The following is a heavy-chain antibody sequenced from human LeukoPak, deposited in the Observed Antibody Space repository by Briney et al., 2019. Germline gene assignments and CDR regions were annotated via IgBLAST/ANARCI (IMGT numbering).Heavy chain of an antibody. CDR2: ISAYNGNT. CDR3: AKDKVVAAIGDAFDI. J-gene: IGHJ3*02. CDR1: GYTFTSYG. V-gene: IGHV1-18*01. Sequence: ASVKVSCKASGYTFTSYGVSWVRQAPGQGLEWMGWISAYNGNTNYAQKLQGRVTMTTDTSTSTAYMELRSLRSDDTAVYYCAKDKVVAAIGDAFDIWGQGTMVTVSS. D-gene: IGHD2-15*01.